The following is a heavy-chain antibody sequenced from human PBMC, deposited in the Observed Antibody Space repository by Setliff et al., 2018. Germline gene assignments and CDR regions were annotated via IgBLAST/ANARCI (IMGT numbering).Heavy chain of an antibody. Sequence: TLSLTCTVSGGSISSYYWSWIRQPPGKGLEWIGYIYYSGSTNYNPSLKSRVTISVDTSKNQFSLKLSSVTAADTAVYYCARGGYYNFWSGSSWFDPWGQGTLVTVSS. J-gene: IGHJ5*02. CDR3: ARGGYYNFWSGSSWFDP. CDR1: GGSISSYY. CDR2: IYYSGST. D-gene: IGHD3-3*01. V-gene: IGHV4-59*01.